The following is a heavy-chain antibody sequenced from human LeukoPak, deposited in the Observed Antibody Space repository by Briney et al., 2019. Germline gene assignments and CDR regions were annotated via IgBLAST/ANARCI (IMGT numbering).Heavy chain of an antibody. CDR3: ARAELTGYSSGWYDY. Sequence: GGSLRLSCAASGFTFSTYAMTWVRQAPGQGLEWVSSISGSGSGTYYADSVKGRFTISRDNSKNTLYLQMNSLRAEDTAVYYCARAELTGYSSGWYDYWGQGTLVTVSS. V-gene: IGHV3-23*01. CDR1: GFTFSTYA. D-gene: IGHD6-19*01. CDR2: ISGSGSGT. J-gene: IGHJ4*02.